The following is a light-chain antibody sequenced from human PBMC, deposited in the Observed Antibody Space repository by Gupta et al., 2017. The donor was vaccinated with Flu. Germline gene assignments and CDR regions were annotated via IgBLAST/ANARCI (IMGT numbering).Light chain of an antibody. J-gene: IGKJ4*01. CDR2: GAS. V-gene: IGKV3-20*01. Sequence: ESVLTQSPGTLSLSPGERATLSCRASQSVSSSYLAWYQQKPGQAPRLLIYGASSRATGIPDRFSGSGSGTDFTLTISRLEPEDFAVYYCQQYGSSPPLVGKALTFGGGTKVEIK. CDR3: QQYGSSPPLVGKALT. CDR1: QSVSSSY.